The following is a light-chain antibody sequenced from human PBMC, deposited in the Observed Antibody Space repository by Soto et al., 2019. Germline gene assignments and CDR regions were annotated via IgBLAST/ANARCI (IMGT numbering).Light chain of an antibody. CDR3: QQYGSSRT. V-gene: IGKV3-20*01. CDR1: QSVPSRD. Sequence: EIVLTQSPATLSLSPGERATLSCRASQSVPSRDVAWYQQKPGQAPRLLIYGASSRANGIPDRFSGSGSWTDFALTINRLEPEDFAVYYCQQYGSSRTFGQGNRVDIK. CDR2: GAS. J-gene: IGKJ1*01.